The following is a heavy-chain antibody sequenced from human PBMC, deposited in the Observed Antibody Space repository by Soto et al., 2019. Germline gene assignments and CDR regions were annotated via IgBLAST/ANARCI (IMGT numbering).Heavy chain of an antibody. J-gene: IGHJ5*02. V-gene: IGHV3-74*03. Sequence: EVQLVESGGGLVQPGGSLRLSCVASGFTFSSYWMHWVRQVPGKETVWVSFIDSYASSTKYADSVRGRFTISRDNAKKTLYLLMNSLRVEDTAVYYGVRDLGNSYHCGQGTLVTVSS. CDR1: GFTFSSYW. CDR3: VRDLGNSYH. CDR2: IDSYASST.